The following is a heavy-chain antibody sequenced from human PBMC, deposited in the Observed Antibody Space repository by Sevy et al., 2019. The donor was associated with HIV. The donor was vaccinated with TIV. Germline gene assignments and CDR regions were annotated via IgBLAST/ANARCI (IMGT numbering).Heavy chain of an antibody. J-gene: IGHJ4*02. CDR3: AKSSSGWYFDY. V-gene: IGHV3-9*01. CDR2: ISWNSGSI. CDR1: GFTFDDYA. D-gene: IGHD6-19*01. Sequence: GGSLRLSCAASGFTFDDYAMHWVRQAPGKGLEWVSGISWNSGSIGYADSVKGRFTISRDNAKNSLYLQMNSLRADDTALYYCAKSSSGWYFDYWGQGTLVTVSS.